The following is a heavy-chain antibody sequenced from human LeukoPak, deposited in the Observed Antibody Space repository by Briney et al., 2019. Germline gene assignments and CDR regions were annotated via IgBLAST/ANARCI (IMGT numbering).Heavy chain of an antibody. J-gene: IGHJ4*02. CDR2: IKSKSDGGAT. V-gene: IGHV3-15*01. CDR1: GFTFNKAW. Sequence: GGSLRLSCVASGFTFNKAWMSWVRQAPGKGLEWVGRIKSKSDGGATDYVAPVKGRFTISRDDSKNTLYLQMNSLKTEDTAVYYCITDLRAQVIRPVVPSYLDHWGQGTLVTVSS. D-gene: IGHD4-23*01. CDR3: ITDLRAQVIRPVVPSYLDH.